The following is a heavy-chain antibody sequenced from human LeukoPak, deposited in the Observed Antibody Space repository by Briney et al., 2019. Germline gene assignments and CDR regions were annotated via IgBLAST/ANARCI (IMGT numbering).Heavy chain of an antibody. V-gene: IGHV3-48*01. CDR2: ISSSTSTR. CDR1: GFTFSSYT. Sequence: PGGSLRLSCAASGFTFSSYTMNWVRQAPGKGLEWVSYISSSTSTRYYADSVRGRFTISRDNAKNSLYLQMNSLKTEDTAVYYCTTDLVAVAGTLYWGQGTLVTVSS. CDR3: TTDLVAVAGTLY. D-gene: IGHD6-19*01. J-gene: IGHJ4*02.